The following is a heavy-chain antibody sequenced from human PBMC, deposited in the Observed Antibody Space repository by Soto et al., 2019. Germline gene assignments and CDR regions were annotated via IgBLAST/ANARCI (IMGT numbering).Heavy chain of an antibody. CDR1: GFSLSTSGMC. CDR2: IDWDDDK. Sequence: SGPTLVNPTQTLTLTCTFSGFSLSTSGMCVSWIRQPPGKALEWLALIDWDDDKYYSTSLKTRLTISKDTSKNQVVLTMTNMDPVDTATYYCARMARYDILTGYPTYYYYYGMDVWGQGTTVTVSS. D-gene: IGHD3-9*01. V-gene: IGHV2-70*01. CDR3: ARMARYDILTGYPTYYYYYGMDV. J-gene: IGHJ6*02.